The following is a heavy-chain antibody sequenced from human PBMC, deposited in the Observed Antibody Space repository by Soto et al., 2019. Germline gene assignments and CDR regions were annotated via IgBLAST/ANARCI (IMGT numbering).Heavy chain of an antibody. CDR3: ARVERITMVRGGDYYYYGRDV. Sequence: EVQLVESGGGLVQPGGSLRLSCAASGFTFSSYDMHWVRQATGKGLEWVSAIGTAGDTYYPGSVKGRFTISRENAKNALYLQMNILRGEYTAVYYCARVERITMVRGGDYYYYGRDVWGQGTTVTVS. CDR2: IGTAGDT. D-gene: IGHD3-10*01. V-gene: IGHV3-13*01. CDR1: GFTFSSYD. J-gene: IGHJ6*02.